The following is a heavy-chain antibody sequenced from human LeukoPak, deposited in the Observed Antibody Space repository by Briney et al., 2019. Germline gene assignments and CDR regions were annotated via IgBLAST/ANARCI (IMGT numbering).Heavy chain of an antibody. V-gene: IGHV5-51*01. Sequence: GESLKISFNGSGYTFTNYYIAWVRQMPGKGLEWMGIIYPGDSDTRYSPSFQGQVTISADKSISTAYLQWSSLKASDTAIYYCARVVADNWFDPWGQGTLVTVSS. CDR2: IYPGDSDT. J-gene: IGHJ5*02. CDR1: GYTFTNYY. CDR3: ARVVADNWFDP. D-gene: IGHD2-15*01.